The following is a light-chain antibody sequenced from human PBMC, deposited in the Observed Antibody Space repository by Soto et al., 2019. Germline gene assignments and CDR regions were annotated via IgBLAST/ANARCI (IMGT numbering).Light chain of an antibody. Sequence: EIVLTQSPGTLSLSPGERATLSCRASQSVSSSYLAWYQQKPGQAPRLLIYGASSRATGIPDRFSGSGSGRDFLLTISRLEPEDFAVYYCQQYGSSLGTFGQGTKLEIK. CDR3: QQYGSSLGT. V-gene: IGKV3-20*01. J-gene: IGKJ2*01. CDR2: GAS. CDR1: QSVSSSY.